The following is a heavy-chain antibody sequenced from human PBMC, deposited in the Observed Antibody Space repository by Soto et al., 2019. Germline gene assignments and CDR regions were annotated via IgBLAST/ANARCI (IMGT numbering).Heavy chain of an antibody. J-gene: IGHJ4*02. CDR1: VKSGDLD. CDR3: VRVNRGALEF. CDR2: IFYTETT. V-gene: IGHV4-61*08. D-gene: IGHD1-1*01. Sequence: VKSGDLDGRRIRQTTGKGLERIGSIFYTETTDYHPSLKSRVTISIDTSKKQFPLNLRSVTAADTAAYDCVRVNRGALEFWGQGTQDT.